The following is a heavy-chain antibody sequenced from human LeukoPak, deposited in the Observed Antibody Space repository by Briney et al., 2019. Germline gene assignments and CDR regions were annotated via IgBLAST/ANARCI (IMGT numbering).Heavy chain of an antibody. CDR3: AFGGNSGLGY. Sequence: SETLSLTCAVYGGSFSGYYWSWIRQPPGKGLEWIGEINHSGSTNYNPSLKSRVTISVDTSKNQFSLKLSSVTAADTAVYYCAFGGNSGLGYWGQGTLATVSS. CDR2: INHSGST. CDR1: GGSFSGYY. D-gene: IGHD4-23*01. J-gene: IGHJ4*02. V-gene: IGHV4-34*01.